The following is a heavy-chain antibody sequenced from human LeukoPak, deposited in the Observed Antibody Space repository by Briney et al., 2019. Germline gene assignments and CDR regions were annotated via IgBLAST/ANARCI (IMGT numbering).Heavy chain of an antibody. Sequence: SETLSLTCTVSGGSISSGDYYWSWIRQPPGKGLEWIGYIYYSGSTYYNPSLKSRVTISVDTSKNQFSLKLSSVTAADTAVYYCARDRRWELFDYWGQGTLVTVYS. CDR1: GGSISSGDYY. CDR3: ARDRRWELFDY. D-gene: IGHD1-26*01. V-gene: IGHV4-30-4*01. J-gene: IGHJ4*02. CDR2: IYYSGST.